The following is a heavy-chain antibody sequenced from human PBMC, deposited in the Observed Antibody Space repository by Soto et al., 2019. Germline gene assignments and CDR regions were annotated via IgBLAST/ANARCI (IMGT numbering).Heavy chain of an antibody. J-gene: IGHJ5*02. CDR3: ARANWNYENWFDP. CDR2: IYSGGST. V-gene: IGHV3-66*01. CDR1: GFTVSSNY. D-gene: IGHD1-7*01. Sequence: GGSLRLSCAASGFTVSSNYMSWVRQAPGKGLEWVSVIYSGGSTYYADSVKGRFTISRDNSKNTLYLQMNSLRAEDTAVYYCARANWNYENWFDPWGQGTLVTVSS.